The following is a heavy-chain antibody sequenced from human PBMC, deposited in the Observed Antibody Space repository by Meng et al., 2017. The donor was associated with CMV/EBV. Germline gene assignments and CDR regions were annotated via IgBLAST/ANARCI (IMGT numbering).Heavy chain of an antibody. J-gene: IGHJ2*01. CDR2: ISYDGSNK. D-gene: IGHD5-18*01. Sequence: FTFRSYGMHWVRQAPGKGLEWVAVISYDGSNKYYADSVKGRFTISRDNSKNTLYLQMNSLRAEDTAVYYCAKDLIRGYSYGSFWYFDLWGRGTLVTVSS. V-gene: IGHV3-30*18. CDR1: FTFRSYG. CDR3: AKDLIRGYSYGSFWYFDL.